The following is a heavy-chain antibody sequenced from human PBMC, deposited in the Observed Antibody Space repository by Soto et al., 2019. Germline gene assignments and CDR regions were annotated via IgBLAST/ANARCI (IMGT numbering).Heavy chain of an antibody. CDR2: IYYSGTT. D-gene: IGHD5-12*01. CDR1: EGLSGDYG. CDR3: ARAIVVTIGGMDV. J-gene: IGHJ6*02. V-gene: IGHV4-59*08. Sequence: LVLLCLRWSVAEGLSGDYGGSWVRKSQGKGLEWIGYIYYSGTTNYNPSLKSRVTILLDMSKNQFSLRLRSVTAADTAVYYCARAIVVTIGGMDVWGQGTTVPVSS.